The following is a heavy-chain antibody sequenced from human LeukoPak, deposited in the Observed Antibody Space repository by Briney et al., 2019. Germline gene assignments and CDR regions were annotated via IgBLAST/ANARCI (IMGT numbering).Heavy chain of an antibody. CDR3: ARGGLVVPAAFNWFDP. Sequence: ASVKVSCKASGYTFTSYYMHWVRQAPGQGLEWMGIINPSGGSTSYAQKFQGRVTMTRDTSTSTVYMELSSLRSEDTAVYYCARGGLVVPAAFNWFDPWGQGTLVTVSS. V-gene: IGHV1-46*01. CDR2: INPSGGST. D-gene: IGHD2-2*01. CDR1: GYTFTSYY. J-gene: IGHJ5*02.